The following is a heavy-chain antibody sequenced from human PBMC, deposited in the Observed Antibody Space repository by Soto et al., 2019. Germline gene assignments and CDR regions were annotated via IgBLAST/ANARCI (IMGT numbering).Heavy chain of an antibody. D-gene: IGHD2-15*01. CDR1: GFSFSNYW. J-gene: IGHJ4*02. CDR3: ARERGGYSSDF. V-gene: IGHV3-74*01. Sequence: EVQLVESGGGLVQPGGSLRLSCAASGFSFSNYWMHWIRQVPGKGLVWVSRINGDGDYTNYADSVKGRFTISRDNAKNTLYLQMNSLRAEDTAVYYGARERGGYSSDFWGQGTLVTVSS. CDR2: INGDGDYT.